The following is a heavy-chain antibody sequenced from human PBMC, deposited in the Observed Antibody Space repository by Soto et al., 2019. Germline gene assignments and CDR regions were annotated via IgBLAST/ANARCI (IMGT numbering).Heavy chain of an antibody. CDR1: GGTFSSYS. CDR2: IIPSFGTA. D-gene: IGHD1-26*01. CDR3: ARDGGRHSGGIDY. Sequence: QVQLVQSGAEVKKPGSSVKVSCKASGGTFSSYSINWVRQAPGQGLEWMGEIIPSFGTANYAQQFQGRVTITAAESTSTAYMELSSLRSEDTAVYYCARDGGRHSGGIDYWGQGTLVTVSS. V-gene: IGHV1-69*01. J-gene: IGHJ4*02.